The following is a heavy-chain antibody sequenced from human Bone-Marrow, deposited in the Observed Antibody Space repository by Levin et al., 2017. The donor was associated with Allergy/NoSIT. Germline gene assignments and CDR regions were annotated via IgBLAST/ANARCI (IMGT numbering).Heavy chain of an antibody. Sequence: LSLTCAASGFDFSSSEMHWVRQAPGKGLEWVAVISYDGSNKYYADSVKGRFTISRDNSKNTLTLVMNSLRGEDTAVYYCAKWGSRRQQLGLSHYYHYGMDVWGQGTTVTVSS. CDR2: ISYDGSNK. CDR1: GFDFSSSE. J-gene: IGHJ6*02. CDR3: AKWGSRRQQLGLSHYYHYGMDV. V-gene: IGHV3-30*18. D-gene: IGHD6-13*01.